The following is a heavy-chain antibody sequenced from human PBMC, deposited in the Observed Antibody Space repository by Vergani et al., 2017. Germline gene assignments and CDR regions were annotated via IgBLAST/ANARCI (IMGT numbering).Heavy chain of an antibody. CDR2: ISYDGNKK. CDR3: ARDFLTRVTTLDYYYMGV. J-gene: IGHJ6*03. Sequence: QVQLVESGGGVVQPGGSLRLSCAASGFTFSGYGMHWVRQAPGKGLEWVSVISYDGNKKNYADSVKGRFTISRDNSKNTLYLEMNALRAEDTAVYYCARDFLTRVTTLDYYYMGVWGKGTTVTVSS. D-gene: IGHD1-1*01. V-gene: IGHV3-33*05. CDR1: GFTFSGYG.